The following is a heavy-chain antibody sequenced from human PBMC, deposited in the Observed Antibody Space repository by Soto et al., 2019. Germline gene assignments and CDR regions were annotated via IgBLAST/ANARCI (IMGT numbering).Heavy chain of an antibody. D-gene: IGHD5-18*01. J-gene: IGHJ4*02. CDR3: ARHTGIQLWLDFDY. Sequence: PGESLNICCKGSGYSCTSYWISWVRQMPGKGLEWMGRIDPSDSYTNYSPSFQGHVTISADKSISTAYLQWSSLKASDTAMYYCARHTGIQLWLDFDYWGQGTLVTVSS. CDR2: IDPSDSYT. V-gene: IGHV5-10-1*01. CDR1: GYSCTSYW.